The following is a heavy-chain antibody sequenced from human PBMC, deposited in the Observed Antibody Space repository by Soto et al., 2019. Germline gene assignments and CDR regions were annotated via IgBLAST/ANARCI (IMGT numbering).Heavy chain of an antibody. CDR3: ARVSRCSSTSCYLGETDYYYYMDV. Sequence: SETLSLTCTVSGGSISSYYWSWIRPPPGKGLEWIGYIYYSGSTNYNPSLKSRVTISVDTSKNQFSLKLSSVTAADTAVYYCARVSRCSSTSCYLGETDYYYYMDVWGKGTTVTVSS. D-gene: IGHD2-2*01. V-gene: IGHV4-59*01. J-gene: IGHJ6*03. CDR1: GGSISSYY. CDR2: IYYSGST.